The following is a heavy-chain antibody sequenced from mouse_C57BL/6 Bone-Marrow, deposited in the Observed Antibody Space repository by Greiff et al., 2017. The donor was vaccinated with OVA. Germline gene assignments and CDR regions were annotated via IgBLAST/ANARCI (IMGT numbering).Heavy chain of an antibody. CDR2: INPNNGGT. Sequence: VQLQQSGPELVKPGASVKIPCKASGYTFTDYNMDWVKQSHGKSLEWIGDINPNNGGTIYNQKFKGKATLTVDKSSSTAYMELRSLTSEDTAVYYCARPSPHYYGSSLAYWGQGTLVTVSA. CDR3: ARPSPHYYGSSLAY. J-gene: IGHJ3*01. V-gene: IGHV1-18*01. CDR1: GYTFTDYN. D-gene: IGHD1-1*01.